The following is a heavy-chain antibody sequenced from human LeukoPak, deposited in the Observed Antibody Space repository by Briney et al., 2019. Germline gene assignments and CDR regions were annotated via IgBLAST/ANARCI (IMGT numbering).Heavy chain of an antibody. V-gene: IGHV4-59*01. CDR1: GGSISSYY. CDR2: IYSSGRT. CDR3: ARIGTRFGEGDYYYYMDV. Sequence: SETLSLTCTVAGGSISSYYWSWIRQPPGKGLERIGNIYSSGRTNYNPSLKSRVTISVDTSKNQFSLKLSSVTAADTAVYYCARIGTRFGEGDYYYYMDVWGKGTTVTISS. D-gene: IGHD3-10*02. J-gene: IGHJ6*03.